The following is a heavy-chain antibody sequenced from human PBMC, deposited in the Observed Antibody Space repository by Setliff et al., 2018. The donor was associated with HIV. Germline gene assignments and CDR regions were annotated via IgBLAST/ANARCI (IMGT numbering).Heavy chain of an antibody. J-gene: IGHJ4*01. D-gene: IGHD3-10*01. CDR2: IGSSNHGI. V-gene: IGHV3-48*02. Sequence: GGSLRLSCAASGFTFMNYAMSWVRQAPGKGLDWVAHIGSSNHGIHYTASVQGRFTVSRDNANNLLFLQMNNLRDEDTAVYYCASFYGDYGYWGHGTQVTVSS. CDR3: ASFYGDYGY. CDR1: GFTFMNYA.